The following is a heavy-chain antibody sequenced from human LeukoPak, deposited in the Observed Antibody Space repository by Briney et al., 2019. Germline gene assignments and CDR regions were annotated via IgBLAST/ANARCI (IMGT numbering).Heavy chain of an antibody. CDR2: IKSKTDGGTT. D-gene: IGHD4-17*01. CDR1: GFTFSNAW. V-gene: IGHV3-15*01. J-gene: IGHJ4*02. Sequence: GGSLRLSCAASGFTFSNAWMSWVRQAPGKGLEWVGRIKSKTDGGTTDYAAPVKGRFTISRDDSKNTLYLQMNSLKTEDTAVYYCTTARRVDYGDSTPDYWGQGTLVTVSS. CDR3: TTARRVDYGDSTPDY.